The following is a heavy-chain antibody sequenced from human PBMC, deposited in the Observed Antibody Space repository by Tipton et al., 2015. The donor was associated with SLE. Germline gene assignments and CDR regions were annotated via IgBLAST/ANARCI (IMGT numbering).Heavy chain of an antibody. D-gene: IGHD3-22*01. CDR2: IYYSGST. CDR1: GGSMSSSNYC. J-gene: IGHJ4*02. Sequence: TLSLTCTVSGGSMSSSNYCWGWIRQPPGKGLEWIGSIYYSGSTDYNASLKSRVTISSDMSQNQFSLSLSPVSAADTAVYHCARGYYESNGYYSFDYWGLGALVTVSS. CDR3: ARGYYESNGYYSFDY. V-gene: IGHV4-39*07.